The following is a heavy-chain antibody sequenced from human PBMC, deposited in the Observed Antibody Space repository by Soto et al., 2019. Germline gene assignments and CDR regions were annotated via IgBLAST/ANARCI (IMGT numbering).Heavy chain of an antibody. CDR3: ARLRYFDWFPPGENWFDP. CDR1: GGSISSGDYY. V-gene: IGHV4-61*08. D-gene: IGHD3-9*01. J-gene: IGHJ5*02. CDR2: IYYSGST. Sequence: SETLSLTCTVSGGSISSGDYYSSWIRQPPGKGLEWIWYIYYSGSTNYNPSLKRRVTISVDTSKNQFSLKLSSVTAADTAVYYCARLRYFDWFPPGENWFDPWGQGTLVTVSS.